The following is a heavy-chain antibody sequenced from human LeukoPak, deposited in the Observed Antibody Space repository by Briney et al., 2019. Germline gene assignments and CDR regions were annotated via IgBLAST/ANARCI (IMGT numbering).Heavy chain of an antibody. CDR2: INPSGGST. CDR3: ARVTGYCSSTSCSYGY. D-gene: IGHD2-2*01. CDR1: GYTFTSYY. Sequence: ASVKVSCKASGYTFTSYYMHWVRQAPGQGLEWMGIINPSGGSTSYAQKFQGRVSMTRDTSTSTVYMELGSLRSEDTAVYYCARVTGYCSSTSCSYGYWGQGTLVTVSS. V-gene: IGHV1-46*01. J-gene: IGHJ4*02.